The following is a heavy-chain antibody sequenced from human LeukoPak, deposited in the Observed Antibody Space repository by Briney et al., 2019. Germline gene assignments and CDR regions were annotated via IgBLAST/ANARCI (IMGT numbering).Heavy chain of an antibody. CDR1: RFTFSSYG. Sequence: GGSLRLSCAASRFTFSSYGMHWVRQAPGKGLEWVTFIWYDGSDKYYADSVKGRFTISRDNSKNTLYLQMNSLRAEDTAVYYCGKGYSYYFDYWGQGTLVTVSS. CDR3: GKGYSYYFDY. D-gene: IGHD1-1*01. V-gene: IGHV3-30*02. CDR2: IWYDGSDK. J-gene: IGHJ4*02.